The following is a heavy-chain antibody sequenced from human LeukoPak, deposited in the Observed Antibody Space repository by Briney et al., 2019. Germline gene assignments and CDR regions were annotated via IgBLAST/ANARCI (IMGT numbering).Heavy chain of an antibody. CDR3: ARDVYYYDSSGYYLYYYYGMDV. V-gene: IGHV3-7*01. J-gene: IGHJ6*02. Sequence: GGSLRLSCAASGFTFSSYWMSWVRQAPGKGLEWVANIKQDGSEKYYGDSVKGRFTISRDNAKNSLYLQMNSLRAEDTAVYYCARDVYYYDSSGYYLYYYYGMDVWGQGTTVTVSS. CDR2: IKQDGSEK. D-gene: IGHD3-22*01. CDR1: GFTFSSYW.